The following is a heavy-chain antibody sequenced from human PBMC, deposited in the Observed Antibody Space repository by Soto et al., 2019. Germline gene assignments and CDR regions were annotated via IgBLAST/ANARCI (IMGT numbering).Heavy chain of an antibody. D-gene: IGHD1-1*01. Sequence: QVQLVQSGAEVKKPGSSVKVSCKTSGGTFSTSAISWVRQAPGQGLEWVGGIMPVFPTPDYAQNFQGRVTITADESTTTAYLELTSLRADDTAVYYCARDKDRLQLGGNYYYILDVWGQGTAITVSS. CDR1: GGTFSTSA. J-gene: IGHJ6*02. CDR3: ARDKDRLQLGGNYYYILDV. V-gene: IGHV1-69*12. CDR2: IMPVFPTP.